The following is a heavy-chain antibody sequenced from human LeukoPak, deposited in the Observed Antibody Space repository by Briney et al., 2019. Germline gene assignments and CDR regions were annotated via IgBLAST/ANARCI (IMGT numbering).Heavy chain of an antibody. Sequence: PGGSLRPSCAASGFTFSDYYMSWIRQAPGKGLEWVSYISSSGSTIYYADSVKGRFTISRDNAKNSLYLQMNSLRAEDTAVYYCARDRGEPIYYYYGMDVWGQGTTVTVSS. V-gene: IGHV3-11*01. CDR2: ISSSGSTI. J-gene: IGHJ6*02. CDR1: GFTFSDYY. D-gene: IGHD1-14*01. CDR3: ARDRGEPIYYYYGMDV.